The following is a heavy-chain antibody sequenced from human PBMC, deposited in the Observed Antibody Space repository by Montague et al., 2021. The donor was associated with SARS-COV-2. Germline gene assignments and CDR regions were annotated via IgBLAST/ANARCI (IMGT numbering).Heavy chain of an antibody. CDR2: ISSSGPYI. V-gene: IGHV3-21*01. CDR3: ARDGVQFGDWPYYFAF. CDR1: GFPFNTYS. Sequence: YRRLSCAASGFPFNTYSMHWARRAPGKGLEWVSSISSSGPYIYYADSVRGRFTISRDNAHNSLSLQLNSLRPEDTALYYCARDGVQFGDWPYYFAFWGQGTLVSGSS. J-gene: IGHJ4*02. D-gene: IGHD2-21*02.